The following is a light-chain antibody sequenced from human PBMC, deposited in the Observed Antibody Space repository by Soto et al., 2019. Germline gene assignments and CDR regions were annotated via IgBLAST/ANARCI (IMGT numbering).Light chain of an antibody. Sequence: LQITTSPASLSASEGDRLTFPCRASQSISSYLNWYHQKPGKAPKLLIYKASTLKSGVPSRFSGTGSGTEFTLTISSLQPDDFATYYCQHYNSYSEAFGQGTKVDIK. CDR1: QSISSY. J-gene: IGKJ1*01. CDR3: QHYNSYSEA. V-gene: IGKV1-5*03. CDR2: KAS.